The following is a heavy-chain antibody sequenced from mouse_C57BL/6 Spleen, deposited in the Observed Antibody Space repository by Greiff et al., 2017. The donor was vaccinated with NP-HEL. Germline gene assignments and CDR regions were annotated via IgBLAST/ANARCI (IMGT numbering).Heavy chain of an antibody. CDR3: TGGSNYFDY. CDR1: GFTFSSYA. J-gene: IGHJ2*01. D-gene: IGHD6-1*01. Sequence: EVKLMESGEGLVKPGGSLKLSCAASGFTFSSYAMSWVRQTPEKRLEWVAYISSGGDYIYYADTVKGRFTIPRDNARNTLYLQMSSVESEDTAMYYCTGGSNYFDYWGQGTTLTVSS. V-gene: IGHV5-9-1*02. CDR2: ISSGGDYI.